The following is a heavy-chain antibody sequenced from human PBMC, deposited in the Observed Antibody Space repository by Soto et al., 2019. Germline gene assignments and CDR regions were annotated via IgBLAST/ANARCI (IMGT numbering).Heavy chain of an antibody. CDR3: AKGGAIVAAGTRVYLYNAMDV. D-gene: IGHD1-26*01. CDR1: GYTFTGYY. J-gene: IGHJ6*02. V-gene: IGHV1-2*02. CDR2: INPNSGDT. Sequence: QVQLVQSGTEVKRPGDSVKVSCKASGYTFTGYYVHWVRQAPGQGLEWMGWINPNSGDTYLAQRFQARVTMNRDNSIGTAYMELKGLTSDDTAEYYCAKGGAIVAAGTRVYLYNAMDVWGQGTTVTVSS.